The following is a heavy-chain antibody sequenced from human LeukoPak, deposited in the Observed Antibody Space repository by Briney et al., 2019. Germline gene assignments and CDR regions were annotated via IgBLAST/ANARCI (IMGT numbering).Heavy chain of an antibody. Sequence: ASVKVSCKASGGTFSSYAISWVRQAPGQGLEWMGGIIPIFGTANYAQKFQGRVTITADESTSTAYMELSSLRSEDTAVYYCARGEDIVVVVAATPLNYWGQGTLVTVSS. J-gene: IGHJ4*02. CDR1: GGTFSSYA. V-gene: IGHV1-69*13. CDR2: IIPIFGTA. CDR3: ARGEDIVVVVAATPLNY. D-gene: IGHD2-15*01.